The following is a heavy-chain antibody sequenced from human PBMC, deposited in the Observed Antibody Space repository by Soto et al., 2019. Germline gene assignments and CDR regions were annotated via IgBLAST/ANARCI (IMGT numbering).Heavy chain of an antibody. J-gene: IGHJ6*02. D-gene: IGHD6-19*01. CDR3: ARGGGYSSGWYELYGMDV. Sequence: SVKVSCKASGGTFSSYAISWVRQAPGQGLEWMGGIIPIFGTANYAQKFQGRVTITADESTSTAYMELSSLRSEDTAVYYCARGGGYSSGWYELYGMDVWGQGTTVTVSS. CDR2: IIPIFGTA. CDR1: GGTFSSYA. V-gene: IGHV1-69*13.